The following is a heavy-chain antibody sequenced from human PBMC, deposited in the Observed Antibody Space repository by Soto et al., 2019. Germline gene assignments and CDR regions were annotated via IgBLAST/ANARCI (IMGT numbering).Heavy chain of an antibody. CDR3: ARSLTTVDDLEC. V-gene: IGHV3-33*01. D-gene: IGHD4-17*01. Sequence: QVQLVESGGGVVQPGRSLRLSCAASGFTFSSYGMHWVRQAPGKGLEWVAVIWYDGSNKYYADSVKGRFTISRDNSKNTLYLQMNSLRAEDTAVYYCARSLTTVDDLECGGQGKLVTVSS. CDR2: IWYDGSNK. J-gene: IGHJ4*02. CDR1: GFTFSSYG.